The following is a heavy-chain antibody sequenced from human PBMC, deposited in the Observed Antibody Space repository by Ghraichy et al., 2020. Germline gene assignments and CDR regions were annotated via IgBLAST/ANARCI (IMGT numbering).Heavy chain of an antibody. V-gene: IGHV7-4-1*02. Sequence: ASVTVSCKASGYSFSTYGLNWVRQAPGQGLEWMGWINTDTGNPTYAQGFTGRFVFSLDTSVSTAYLQISSLKAEDTAVYYCARVDCYYYGSGRYYYVYYYYGMDVWGQRTTVTLSS. CDR3: ARVDCYYYGSGRYYYVYYYYGMDV. CDR1: GYSFSTYG. D-gene: IGHD3-10*01. CDR2: INTDTGNP. J-gene: IGHJ6*02.